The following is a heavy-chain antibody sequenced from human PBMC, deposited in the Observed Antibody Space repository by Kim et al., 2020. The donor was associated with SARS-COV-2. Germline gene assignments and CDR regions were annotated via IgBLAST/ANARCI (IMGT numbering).Heavy chain of an antibody. CDR3: ASGYYDSSGYEP. CDR2: ISSDGNNK. J-gene: IGHJ5*02. CDR1: GFTFSTYV. D-gene: IGHD3-22*01. Sequence: GGSLRLSCAASGFTFSTYVMHWVRQAPGKGLEWVSLISSDGNNKFYADSVKGRFTISRDNSKNTLYLQMNSLRAEDTAVYYCASGYYDSSGYEPWGQGTL. V-gene: IGHV3-33*05.